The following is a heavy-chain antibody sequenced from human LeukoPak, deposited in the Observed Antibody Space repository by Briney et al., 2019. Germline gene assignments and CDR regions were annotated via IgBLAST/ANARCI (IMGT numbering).Heavy chain of an antibody. D-gene: IGHD1-20*01. Sequence: PSETLSLTCTVSGGSISSSSYYWGWIRQLPGKGLEWIGSIYYSGSTYYNPSLKSRVTISVDTSKNQFSLKLNSVTAADTAVYYCARDSGDKITGTYYFDYWGQGTLVTVSS. J-gene: IGHJ4*02. CDR2: IYYSGST. CDR3: ARDSGDKITGTYYFDY. CDR1: GGSISSSSYY. V-gene: IGHV4-39*07.